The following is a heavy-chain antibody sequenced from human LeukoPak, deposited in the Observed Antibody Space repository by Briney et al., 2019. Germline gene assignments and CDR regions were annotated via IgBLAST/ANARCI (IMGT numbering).Heavy chain of an antibody. CDR1: GGSISSYY. J-gene: IGHJ4*02. CDR2: IYTSGST. V-gene: IGHV4-4*07. D-gene: IGHD3-10*01. Sequence: SETLSLTCTVSGGSISSYYWSWIRQPAGKGLEWMWRIYTSGSTNYNPSLKSRVTMSVDTSKNQFSLKLSSVTAADTAVYYCARDRIDKSKYYYGSVSHLLDYWGQGTLVSVS. CDR3: ARDRIDKSKYYYGSVSHLLDY.